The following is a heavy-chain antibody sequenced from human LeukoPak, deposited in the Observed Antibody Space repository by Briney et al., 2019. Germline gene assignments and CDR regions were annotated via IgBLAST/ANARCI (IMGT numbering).Heavy chain of an antibody. D-gene: IGHD2-2*01. CDR1: GYTFTSYG. J-gene: IGHJ6*03. V-gene: IGHV1-18*01. CDR2: ISAYNGNT. Sequence: ASVKVSCKASGYTFTSYGISWVRQAPGQGLEWMGWISAYNGNTNYAQKLQGRVTMTTDTSTSTAYMELRSLRSDDTAVYYCARDSCSSTSCYSPYYYYMDVWGKGTTVTVSS. CDR3: ARDSCSSTSCYSPYYYYMDV.